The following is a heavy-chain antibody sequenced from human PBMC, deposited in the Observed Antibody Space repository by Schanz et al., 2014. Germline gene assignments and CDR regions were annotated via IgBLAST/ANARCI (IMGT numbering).Heavy chain of an antibody. CDR1: GFTFSDYS. J-gene: IGHJ3*01. Sequence: EVQLVESGGGLVQPGGSLRLSCSASGFTFSDYSMNWVRQAPGKGLEWVSYVSRSTPDIYYADSVTGRFTISRDNAKNTLYLQMNTLRAEDTAVYYCARELPGVVAFDFWGQGTMVTVSS. CDR2: VSRSTPDI. V-gene: IGHV3-21*01. D-gene: IGHD7-27*01. CDR3: ARELPGVVAFDF.